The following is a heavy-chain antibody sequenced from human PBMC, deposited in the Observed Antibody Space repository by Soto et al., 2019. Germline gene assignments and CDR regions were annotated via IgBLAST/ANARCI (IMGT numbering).Heavy chain of an antibody. J-gene: IGHJ4*02. CDR3: ARSPSGDLGY. D-gene: IGHD4-17*01. V-gene: IGHV4-59*01. CDR2: IYYSGST. CDR1: GGSISSYY. Sequence: SETLSLTCTVSGGSISSYYWSWIRQPPGKGLEWIGYIYYSGSTNYNPSLKSRVTISVDTSKNQFSLKLSSVTAADTAVYYCARSPSGDLGYWGQGTLVTVSS.